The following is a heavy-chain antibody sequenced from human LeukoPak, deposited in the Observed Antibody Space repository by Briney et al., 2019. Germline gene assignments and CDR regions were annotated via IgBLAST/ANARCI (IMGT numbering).Heavy chain of an antibody. CDR1: GGSISGYY. J-gene: IGHJ4*02. CDR3: ARHGGSYTFDY. D-gene: IGHD1-26*01. V-gene: IGHV4-59*01. Sequence: SETLSLTCTVSGGSISGYYWSWIRKPPGQGLECIGFISDSGTTNYNPSLKSRVTISLDTSKNQFSLKVTSVTAADTAVYYCARHGGSYTFDYWGQGTLVTVSS. CDR2: ISDSGTT.